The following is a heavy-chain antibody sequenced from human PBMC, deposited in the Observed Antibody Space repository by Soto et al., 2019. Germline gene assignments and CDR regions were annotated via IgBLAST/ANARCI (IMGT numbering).Heavy chain of an antibody. J-gene: IGHJ4*02. D-gene: IGHD3-3*01. CDR2: IWYDGSNR. V-gene: IGHV3-33*01. CDR1: GFTFSSYG. Sequence: GGSLRLSCAASGFTFSSYGMHWVRQAPGKGLEWVAVIWYDGSNRYYADSVKGRFTISRDNSKNTLYLQMNSLRAEDTAVYYCARALPYDFWSGYYFDYWGQGTLVTVSS. CDR3: ARALPYDFWSGYYFDY.